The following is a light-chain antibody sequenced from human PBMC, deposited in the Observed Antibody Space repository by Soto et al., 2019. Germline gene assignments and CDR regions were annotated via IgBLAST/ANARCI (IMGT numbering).Light chain of an antibody. V-gene: IGKV3-15*01. J-gene: IGKJ5*01. Sequence: EIVMTQSPATLSVYQGERATLSCRASQSVSSNLAWYQQKPGQAPRLLIYGASTRATGIPARFSGSGSGTEFTLTISSLQSEDFAVYYCQQYNNWPPSITFGQGTRLEIK. CDR2: GAS. CDR1: QSVSSN. CDR3: QQYNNWPPSIT.